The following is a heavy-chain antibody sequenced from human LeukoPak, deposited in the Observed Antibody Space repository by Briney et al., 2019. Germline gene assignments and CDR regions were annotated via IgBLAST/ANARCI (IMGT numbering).Heavy chain of an antibody. CDR3: ARVAGWHWFDA. CDR1: GCIFSSYD. CDR2: IRPSGDNT. Sequence: GAVLRLSCAAAGCIFSSYDMTWVRQAPGSGLEWVSSIRPSGDNTYYGVSVKGRFTISRDNSKNTVYLQMHNMRVDDTAVYYCARVAGWHWFDAWGQGTLVTVSS. D-gene: IGHD6-19*01. V-gene: IGHV3-23*01. J-gene: IGHJ5*02.